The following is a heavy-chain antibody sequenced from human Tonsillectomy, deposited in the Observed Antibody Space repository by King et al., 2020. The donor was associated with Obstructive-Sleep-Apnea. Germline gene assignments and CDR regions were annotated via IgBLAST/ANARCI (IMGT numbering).Heavy chain of an antibody. Sequence: ELQLVQSGAEVKKPGESLKISCEVSGYRFTTYWIAWVRQMPGKGLEWIGIIYPGDSKTRYSPSFEGQVTIAADKSISTAYLQWRSLKASDTAMYYCARGAGAWNDGRTNWFGPWGQGTLVTVSS. J-gene: IGHJ5*02. CDR3: ARGAGAWNDGRTNWFGP. CDR1: GYRFTTYW. D-gene: IGHD1-1*01. V-gene: IGHV5-51*01. CDR2: IYPGDSKT.